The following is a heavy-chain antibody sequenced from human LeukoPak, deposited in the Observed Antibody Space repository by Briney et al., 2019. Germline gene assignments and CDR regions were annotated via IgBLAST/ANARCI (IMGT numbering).Heavy chain of an antibody. V-gene: IGHV3-33*03. D-gene: IGHD4-11*01. Sequence: PGGSLRLSCAASKFTFSHYGMHWVRQAQGNGMEWVAVVFNDGSNQYYADSVKGRFTVSRDNSPNMLYLQMNSLRPEDTAVYSCAKDAERGFDYSNSLQRWGQGTLVTVSS. CDR1: KFTFSHYG. J-gene: IGHJ4*02. CDR2: VFNDGSNQ. CDR3: AKDAERGFDYSNSLQR.